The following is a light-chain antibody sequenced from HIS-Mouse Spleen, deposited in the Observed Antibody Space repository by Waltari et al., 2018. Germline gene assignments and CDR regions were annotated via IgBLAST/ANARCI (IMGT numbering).Light chain of an antibody. V-gene: IGLV2-23*01. J-gene: IGLJ1*01. CDR1: SSDVGSYNL. Sequence: QSALTQPASVSGSPVQSIPISCTGTSSDVGSYNLVSWYQQHPGKAPKLMIYEGSKRPSGVSNRFSGSKSGNTASLTISGLQAEDEADYYCCSYAGSSTYVFGTGTKVTVL. CDR3: CSYAGSSTYV. CDR2: EGS.